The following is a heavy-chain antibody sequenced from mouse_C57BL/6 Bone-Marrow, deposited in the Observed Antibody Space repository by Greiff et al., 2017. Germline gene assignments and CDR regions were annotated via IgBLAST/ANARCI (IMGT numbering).Heavy chain of an antibody. J-gene: IGHJ3*01. D-gene: IGHD1-1*01. V-gene: IGHV1-4*01. Sequence: VQLQQSGAELARPGASVKMSCKASGYTFTSYTMRWVKQRPGQGLEWIGYINPSSGYTKYNQKFKDKATLTADKSSNTVYMQLSRLTSEDSAVYYCARGDYYGSVFAYWGQGTLVTVSA. CDR1: GYTFTSYT. CDR3: ARGDYYGSVFAY. CDR2: INPSSGYT.